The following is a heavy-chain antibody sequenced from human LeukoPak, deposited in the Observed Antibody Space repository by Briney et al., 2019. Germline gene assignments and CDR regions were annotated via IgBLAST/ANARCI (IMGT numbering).Heavy chain of an antibody. CDR1: GYTFTSYG. D-gene: IGHD3-10*01. CDR2: ISAYNGNT. V-gene: IGHV1-18*01. J-gene: IGHJ6*02. Sequence: ASVKVSCKASGYTFTSYGISWVRQAPGQGLEWMGWISAYNGNTNYAQKLQGRVTMTTDTSTSTAYMELRSLRSDDTAVYYCASHYYGSGSYLYYYYGMDVWGQGTTVTVSS. CDR3: ASHYYGSGSYLYYYYGMDV.